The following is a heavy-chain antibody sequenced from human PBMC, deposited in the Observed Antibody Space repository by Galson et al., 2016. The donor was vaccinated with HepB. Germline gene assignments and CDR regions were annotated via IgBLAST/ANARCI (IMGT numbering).Heavy chain of an antibody. V-gene: IGHV5-51*01. CDR1: GYSFHSYW. Sequence: QSGAEVKKPGESLKISCTGSGYSFHSYWIGWVRQMPGKGLEWMGLIYPADSDTTYSPSFQGQVTISADMSGDTAYLQWRSLKASDNAMYYCVTHPMAAGHLGDDHFNIWGQGTMVTVSS. D-gene: IGHD6-13*01. CDR3: VTHPMAAGHLGDDHFNI. CDR2: IYPADSDT. J-gene: IGHJ3*02.